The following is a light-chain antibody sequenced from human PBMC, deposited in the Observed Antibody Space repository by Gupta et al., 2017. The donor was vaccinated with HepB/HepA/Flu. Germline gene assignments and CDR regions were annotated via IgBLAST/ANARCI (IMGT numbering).Light chain of an antibody. Sequence: QSALPQPASVSGSLGQSITISCTATSSDVGDYNYVSWYQQYPGKAPKLWIYHVSNRPSGVSDRFSGSKSGNTASLNIAGLRAEEEADDDGNSYTYTTTLVGFGGGTKLTGL. CDR1: SSDVGDYNY. V-gene: IGLV2-14*03. CDR2: HVS. J-gene: IGLJ2*01. CDR3: NSYTYTTTLVG.